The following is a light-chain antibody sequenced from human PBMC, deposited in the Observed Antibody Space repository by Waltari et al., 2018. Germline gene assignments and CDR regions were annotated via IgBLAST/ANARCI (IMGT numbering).Light chain of an antibody. CDR1: QSVSTSY. Sequence: EIVLTQSPGTLSLSPGERATLSCRASQSVSTSYLAWYQQKPGQAPRLISYGASSRATGPAGRCSGSGSGTDFTLTISRLEPEDVAVYYCQHYGRSSYTFGQGTKLEI. CDR2: GAS. J-gene: IGKJ2*01. CDR3: QHYGRSSYT. V-gene: IGKV3-20*01.